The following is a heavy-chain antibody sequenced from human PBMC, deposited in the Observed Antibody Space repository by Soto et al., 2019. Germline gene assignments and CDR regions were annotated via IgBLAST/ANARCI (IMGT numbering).Heavy chain of an antibody. D-gene: IGHD3-10*01. CDR3: ARHRPITMVRGVMVYYGMDV. Sequence: QVQLVQSGAEVKKPGASVKVSCKASGYTFTSYGISWVRQAPGQGLEWMGWISAYNGNTNYAQKLQGRVTMTTDTSTSTAYMELRSLRSDDTAVYYCARHRPITMVRGVMVYYGMDVWGQGTTVTVSS. J-gene: IGHJ6*02. CDR1: GYTFTSYG. CDR2: ISAYNGNT. V-gene: IGHV1-18*01.